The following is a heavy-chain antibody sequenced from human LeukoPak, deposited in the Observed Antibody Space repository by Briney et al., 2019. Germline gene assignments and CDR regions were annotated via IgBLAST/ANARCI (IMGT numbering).Heavy chain of an antibody. CDR1: GFSFSSFG. D-gene: IGHD3-22*01. J-gene: IGHJ4*02. Sequence: PGGSLRLSCAASGFSFSSFGMHWVRQAPGKGLEWVAFIRYDGSNKSYADSVKGRFTTSRDNSKNTLYLQMNSLRAEDTAVYYCAKDQGFDYYDSSGYYLDYWGQGTLVTVSS. V-gene: IGHV3-30*02. CDR2: IRYDGSNK. CDR3: AKDQGFDYYDSSGYYLDY.